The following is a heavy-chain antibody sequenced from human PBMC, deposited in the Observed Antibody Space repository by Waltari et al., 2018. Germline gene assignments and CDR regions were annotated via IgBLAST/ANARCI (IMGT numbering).Heavy chain of an antibody. CDR2: ISRSSSYI. V-gene: IGHV3-21*01. J-gene: IGHJ4*02. Sequence: EVQLVESGGGLVKPGGSLRLSCAASGFTFSSYSMNWVRQAPGKGLEWVSSISRSSSYIYYADSGKGRFTISRDNAKTSLCLQMNSLRAEDTAVYYCARGRYYDSSGYSAGYWGQGTLVTVSS. CDR3: ARGRYYDSSGYSAGY. CDR1: GFTFSSYS. D-gene: IGHD3-22*01.